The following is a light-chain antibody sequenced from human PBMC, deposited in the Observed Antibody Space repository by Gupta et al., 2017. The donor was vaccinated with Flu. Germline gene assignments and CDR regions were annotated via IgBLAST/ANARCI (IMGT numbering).Light chain of an antibody. CDR3: SSYTTTGVWV. CDR2: EVT. Sequence: HSALTQPASVSGSPGQSITISCTGTSNDIGAYNYVSWYQQLPGKAPKLLIYEVTNRPSGVSNRFSGSKSGNTASLTISGLQAEDEADYYCSSYTTTGVWVFGGGTTLTVL. V-gene: IGLV2-14*01. J-gene: IGLJ3*02. CDR1: SNDIGAYNY.